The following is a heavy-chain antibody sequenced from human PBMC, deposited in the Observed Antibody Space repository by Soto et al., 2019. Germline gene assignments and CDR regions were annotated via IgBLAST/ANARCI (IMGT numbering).Heavy chain of an antibody. V-gene: IGHV1-8*01. CDR3: ARGRNYDFWSGYSDLTDFDY. CDR1: GYTFTSYD. Sequence: QVQLVQSGAEVKKPGASVKVSCKASGYTFTSYDINWVRQATGQGLEWMGWMNPNSGNTGYAQKFQGRVTMTRNTSISTAYMELSSLRSEDTAVYYCARGRNYDFWSGYSDLTDFDYWGQGTLVTVSS. CDR2: MNPNSGNT. D-gene: IGHD3-3*01. J-gene: IGHJ4*02.